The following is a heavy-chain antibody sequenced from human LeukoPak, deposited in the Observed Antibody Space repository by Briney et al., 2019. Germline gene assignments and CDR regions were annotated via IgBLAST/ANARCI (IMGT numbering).Heavy chain of an antibody. D-gene: IGHD5-18*01. CDR3: ARGGYSYGYGFDY. J-gene: IGHJ4*02. V-gene: IGHV3-23*01. CDR1: GFAFSTFS. Sequence: GGSLRLSCAASGFAFSTFSMSWVRQAPGKGLEWVSVISNSGGSTYYADPVKGRFTISRDNSKNTLYLQMNSLRAEDTAVYYCARGGYSYGYGFDYWGQGTLVTVSS. CDR2: ISNSGGST.